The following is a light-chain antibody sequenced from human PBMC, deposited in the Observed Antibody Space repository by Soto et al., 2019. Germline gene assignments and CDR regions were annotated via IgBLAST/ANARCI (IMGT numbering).Light chain of an antibody. CDR2: KAS. Sequence: DIQMTPSPSTLSASVGDRVTITCRASQTISSWLAWYQQKPGKAPKLLIYKASTLKSGVPSRFSGSGSGTEFTLTISSLQPDDFATYYFQHYNSYSEAFGQGTKVELK. V-gene: IGKV1-5*03. CDR3: QHYNSYSEA. CDR1: QTISSW. J-gene: IGKJ1*01.